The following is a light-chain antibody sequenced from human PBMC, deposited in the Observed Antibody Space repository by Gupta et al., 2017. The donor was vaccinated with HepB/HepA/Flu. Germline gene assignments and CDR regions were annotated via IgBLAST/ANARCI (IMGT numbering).Light chain of an antibody. V-gene: IGKV1-33*01. CDR1: QDITNY. CDR3: QQYDSLPPT. J-gene: IGKJ4*02. CDR2: GAS. Sequence: IQLTQSPSSLSASVGDRVTITCQATQDITNYLNWYQQKPGKAPKLLIYGASKLQTGVPLRFIGSGSGTDLSVTISSLQPEDIATYYCQQYDSLPPTFGGGTKVEIK.